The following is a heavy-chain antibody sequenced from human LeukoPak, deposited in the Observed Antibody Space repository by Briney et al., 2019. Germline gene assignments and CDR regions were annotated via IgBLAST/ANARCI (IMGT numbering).Heavy chain of an antibody. CDR2: ISYDGSNT. Sequence: GGSLRLSCAASGFTFSSYGLHWVRQAPGKGLGWVAVISYDGSNTYYADSVKGRFTISRDNSKNTLYLQMNSLRAEETAVYYCAKVPYVWGSYRYNWFDPWGQGTLVTVSS. J-gene: IGHJ5*02. V-gene: IGHV3-30*18. CDR3: AKVPYVWGSYRYNWFDP. D-gene: IGHD3-16*02. CDR1: GFTFSSYG.